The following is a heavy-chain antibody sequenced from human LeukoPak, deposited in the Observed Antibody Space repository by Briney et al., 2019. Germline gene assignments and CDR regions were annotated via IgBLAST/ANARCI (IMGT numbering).Heavy chain of an antibody. D-gene: IGHD5-12*01. CDR1: AGSISSGDYY. CDR3: ASRGYDPDLDYYYYMDV. CDR2: INHSGST. V-gene: IGHV4-30-4*08. Sequence: PSQTLSLTCTVSAGSISSGDYYCSWIRQPPGKGLEWIGEINHSGSTNYNPSLKSRVTISVDTSKNQFSLKLSSVTAADTAVYYCASRGYDPDLDYYYYMDVWGKGTTVTVSS. J-gene: IGHJ6*03.